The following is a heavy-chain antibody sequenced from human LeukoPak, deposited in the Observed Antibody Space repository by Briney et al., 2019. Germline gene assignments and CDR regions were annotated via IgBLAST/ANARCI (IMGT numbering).Heavy chain of an antibody. CDR2: ISSKSDGGTT. CDR3: ITEPHDYGDFTFGY. D-gene: IGHD4-17*01. CDR1: ELAFKNVW. Sequence: PGGSLRLSCGASELAFKNVWMSWVRQAPGKGLEWVGRISSKSDGGTTDYAAPVKGRFTISRDDSTNTLSLQMSGLKAEDTALYFCITEPHDYGDFTFGYWGQGTLVSVSS. V-gene: IGHV3-15*01. J-gene: IGHJ4*02.